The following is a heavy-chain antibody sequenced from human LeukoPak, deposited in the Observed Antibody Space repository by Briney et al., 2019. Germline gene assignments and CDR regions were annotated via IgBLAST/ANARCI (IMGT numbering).Heavy chain of an antibody. D-gene: IGHD4-17*01. Sequence: SETLSLTCTVSGYSISSGYYWGWIRQPPGKGLEGIGSIYHSGSTYYNPSLKSRVTISVDTSKNQFYLKLSSVTAADTAVYYCARSSGGDTTFDYWGQGTLVTVSS. V-gene: IGHV4-38-2*02. CDR1: GYSISSGYY. CDR3: ARSSGGDTTFDY. CDR2: IYHSGST. J-gene: IGHJ4*02.